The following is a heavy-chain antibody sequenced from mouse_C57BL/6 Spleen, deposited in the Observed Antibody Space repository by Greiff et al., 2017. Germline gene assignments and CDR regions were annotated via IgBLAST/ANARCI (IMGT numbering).Heavy chain of an antibody. V-gene: IGHV1-64*01. Sequence: QVQLQQSGAELVKPGASVKLSCKASGYTFTSYWMHWVKQRPGQGLEWIGMIHPNSGSTNYNEKFKGKATLTVNKSSSTAYMQLSSLTSEDSAVYYCARSFITTVVTFDYWGQGTTLTVSS. CDR2: IHPNSGST. D-gene: IGHD1-1*01. CDR1: GYTFTSYW. J-gene: IGHJ2*01. CDR3: ARSFITTVVTFDY.